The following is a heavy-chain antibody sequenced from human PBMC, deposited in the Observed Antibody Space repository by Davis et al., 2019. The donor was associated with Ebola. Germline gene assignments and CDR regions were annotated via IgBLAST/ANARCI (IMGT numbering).Heavy chain of an antibody. D-gene: IGHD2-21*01. CDR2: INPSGGST. CDR1: GYTFTSYY. CDR3: AREEAYCGGDCYSRLVDY. Sequence: ASVQVSCKASGYTFTSYYMHWVRQAPGQGLEWMGIINPSGGSTSYAQKFQGRVTMTRDTSTSTVYMELSSLRSEDTAVYYCAREEAYCGGDCYSRLVDYWGQGTLVTVSS. V-gene: IGHV1-46*01. J-gene: IGHJ4*02.